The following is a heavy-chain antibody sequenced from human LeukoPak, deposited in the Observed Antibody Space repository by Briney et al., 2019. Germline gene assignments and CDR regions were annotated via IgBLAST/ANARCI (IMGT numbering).Heavy chain of an antibody. V-gene: IGHV3-7*01. CDR3: ATDRGWRTSGYYLYYFEY. J-gene: IGHJ4*02. Sequence: GGSLRLSCAASGFTFSSYAMSWVRQAPGKGLEWVASIKNNGSERYYVDSVRGRYTISRDNTKNSLFLQMSSLRAEDTAVYYCATDRGWRTSGYYLYYFEYWGQGTLVTFSS. CDR2: IKNNGSER. D-gene: IGHD3-3*01. CDR1: GFTFSSYA.